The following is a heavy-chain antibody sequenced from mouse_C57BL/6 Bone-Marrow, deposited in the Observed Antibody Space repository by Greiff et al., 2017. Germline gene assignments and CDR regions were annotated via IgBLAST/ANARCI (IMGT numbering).Heavy chain of an antibody. CDR3: ARRYYDY. CDR1: GFTFSDYG. V-gene: IGHV5-17*01. CDR2: ISSGSSTI. D-gene: IGHD2-3*01. Sequence: EVMLVESGGGLVKPGGSLKLSCAASGFTFSDYGMHWVRQAPEKGLEWVAYISSGSSTIYYADTLKGRFTISRDNAKNTLFLQMTSLRSEDTAMYYCARRYYDYWGQGTTLTVSS. J-gene: IGHJ2*01.